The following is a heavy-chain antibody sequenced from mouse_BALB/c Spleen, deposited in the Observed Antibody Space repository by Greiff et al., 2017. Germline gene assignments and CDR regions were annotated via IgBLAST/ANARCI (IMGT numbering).Heavy chain of an antibody. CDR1: GYTFTSYT. J-gene: IGHJ3*01. Sequence: QVQLKESGAELARPGASVKMSCKASGYTFTSYTMHWVKQRPGQGLEWIGYINPSSGYTNYNQKFKDKATLTADKSSSTAYMQLSSLTSEDSAVYYCARSSYGNAFAYWGQGTLVTVSA. V-gene: IGHV1-4*01. CDR3: ARSSYGNAFAY. D-gene: IGHD2-10*01. CDR2: INPSSGYT.